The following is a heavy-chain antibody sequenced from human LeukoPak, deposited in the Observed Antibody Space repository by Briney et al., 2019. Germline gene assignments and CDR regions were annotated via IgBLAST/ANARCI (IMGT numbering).Heavy chain of an antibody. Sequence: GSLRLSCAASGFTFSRFAMSWVRQPPGKGLEWIGNIYYSGSTYYNPSLKSRVTMSVDTSKNQFFLKLNSVTAADTAVYYCARGRPYSGGYHLDYWGQGTLVTVSA. V-gene: IGHV4-59*04. D-gene: IGHD1-26*01. J-gene: IGHJ4*02. CDR3: ARGRPYSGGYHLDY. CDR1: GFTFSRFA. CDR2: IYYSGST.